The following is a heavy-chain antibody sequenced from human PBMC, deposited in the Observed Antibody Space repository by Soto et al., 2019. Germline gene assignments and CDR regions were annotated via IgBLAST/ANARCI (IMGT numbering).Heavy chain of an antibody. CDR1: GGSISSGGYY. CDR3: ARSPEATVTAFDY. D-gene: IGHD4-17*01. J-gene: IGHJ4*02. Sequence: QVQLQESGPGLVKPSQTLSLTCTVSGGSISSGGYYWSWIRQHPGKGLEWIGYIYYSGSTYYNPPLKRRVTISVDTSKNQFSLKLSSVTAADTAVYYCARSPEATVTAFDYWGQGTLVTVSS. V-gene: IGHV4-31*03. CDR2: IYYSGST.